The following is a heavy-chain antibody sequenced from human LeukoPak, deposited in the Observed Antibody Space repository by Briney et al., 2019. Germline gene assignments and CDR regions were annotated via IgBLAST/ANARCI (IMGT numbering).Heavy chain of an antibody. CDR1: GYTFTGYY. D-gene: IGHD3-10*01. J-gene: IGHJ4*02. CDR3: ARAPGSGYYYGSGSYYSFDY. V-gene: IGHV1-2*04. CDR2: INPNSGGT. Sequence: ASVKVSCKASGYTFTGYYMHWVRQAPGQGLEWMGWINPNSGGTNYAQKFQGWVTMTRDTSISTAYMELSRLRSDDTAVYYCARAPGSGYYYGSGSYYSFDYWGQGTLVTVSS.